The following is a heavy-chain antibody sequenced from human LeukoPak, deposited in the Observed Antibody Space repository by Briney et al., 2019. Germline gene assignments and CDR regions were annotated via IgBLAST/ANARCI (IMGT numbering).Heavy chain of an antibody. CDR1: GGTFSSYA. D-gene: IGHD1-20*01. CDR3: ARDGITGTTSLVY. Sequence: ASVKVSFEASGGTFSSYAISWVRQAPGQGLEWMGGIIPIFGTANYAQKFQGRVTITTDESTSTAYMELSSLRSEDTAVYYCARDGITGTTSLVYWGQGTLVTVSS. V-gene: IGHV1-69*05. CDR2: IIPIFGTA. J-gene: IGHJ4*02.